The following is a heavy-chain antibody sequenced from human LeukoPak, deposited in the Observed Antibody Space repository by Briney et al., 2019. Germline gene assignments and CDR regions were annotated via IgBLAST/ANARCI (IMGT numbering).Heavy chain of an antibody. V-gene: IGHV3-74*01. CDR1: GFTFSNYW. CDR2: IYRDGTHT. CDR3: ARDGDAYNFDY. Sequence: GGSLRLSCAASGFTFSNYWMHWVRQAPGKGLVWVSRIYRDGTHTNYADSVKGRFTISRDNAKNTLYLDMNSLRAEDTAVYYCARDGDAYNFDYWGQGTLITVSS. D-gene: IGHD5-24*01. J-gene: IGHJ4*02.